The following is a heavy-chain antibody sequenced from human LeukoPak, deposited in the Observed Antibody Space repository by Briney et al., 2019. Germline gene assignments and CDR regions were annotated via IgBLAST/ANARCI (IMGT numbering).Heavy chain of an antibody. CDR1: GFTVSSNY. D-gene: IGHD3-10*01. CDR2: IYSGGST. V-gene: IGHV3-66*02. CDR3: ARIISIYYMDV. Sequence: TGGSLRLSCAASGFTVSSNYMSWVRQAPGKGLEWGSVIYSGGSTYYADSVKGRFTISRDNSKNTLYLQMNSLRAEDTAVYYCARIISIYYMDVWGKGTTVTVSS. J-gene: IGHJ6*03.